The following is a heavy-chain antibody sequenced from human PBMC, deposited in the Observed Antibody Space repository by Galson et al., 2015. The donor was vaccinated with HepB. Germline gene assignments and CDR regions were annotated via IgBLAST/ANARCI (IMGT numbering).Heavy chain of an antibody. CDR1: GGSFSGYY. Sequence: ETLSLTCGVYGGSFSGYYWSWIRQPPGKGLEWIGEINHSGSTKYNPSLKSRVTIAIDTSKNQFSLNVTSVTAADTALYYCATIAAPYYDFWSGYPRQGAVDVWGQGTMVTVSS. J-gene: IGHJ3*01. CDR3: ATIAAPYYDFWSGYPRQGAVDV. V-gene: IGHV4-34*01. CDR2: INHSGST. D-gene: IGHD3-3*01.